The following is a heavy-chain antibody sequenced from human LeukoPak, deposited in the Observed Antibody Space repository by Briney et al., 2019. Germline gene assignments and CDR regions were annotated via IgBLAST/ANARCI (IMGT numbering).Heavy chain of an antibody. J-gene: IGHJ6*02. CDR2: ISYDGSNK. Sequence: GRSLRLSCAASGFTFSSYGMHWVRQAPGKGLEWVAVISYDGSNKYYADSVKGRFTISRDNSKNTLYLQMNSLRAEDTAVYYCAKIAGNSSSAHYYYGMGVWGQGTTVTVSS. CDR3: AKIAGNSSSAHYYYGMGV. D-gene: IGHD6-6*01. CDR1: GFTFSSYG. V-gene: IGHV3-30*18.